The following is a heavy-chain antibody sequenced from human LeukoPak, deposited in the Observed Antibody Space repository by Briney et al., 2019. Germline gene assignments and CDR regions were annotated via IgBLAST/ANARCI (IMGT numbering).Heavy chain of an antibody. Sequence: SVKVSCKASGFTFTSSAVQWVRQARGQRLGWIGWIVVGSGNTNYAQKFQERVTITRDMSTSTAYMELSSLRSEDTAVYYCAAKGIAAAGTRRWFDPWGQGTLVTVSS. CDR2: IVVGSGNT. D-gene: IGHD6-13*01. J-gene: IGHJ5*02. CDR3: AAKGIAAAGTRRWFDP. CDR1: GFTFTSSA. V-gene: IGHV1-58*01.